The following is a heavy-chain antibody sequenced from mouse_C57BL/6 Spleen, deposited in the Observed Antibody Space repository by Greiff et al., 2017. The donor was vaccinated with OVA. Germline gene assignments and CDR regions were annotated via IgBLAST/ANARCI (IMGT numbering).Heavy chain of an antibody. J-gene: IGHJ2*01. CDR2: IYPGDGDT. D-gene: IGHD2-4*01. V-gene: IGHV1-80*01. Sequence: QVQLQQSGAELVKPGASVKISCKASGYAFSSYWMTWVKQRPGKGLEWIGQIYPGDGDTNYNGKFKGKATLTADKSSSTAYMQLSSLTSEDSAVYFCAREDYDPYYFDYWGQGTTLTVSS. CDR1: GYAFSSYW. CDR3: AREDYDPYYFDY.